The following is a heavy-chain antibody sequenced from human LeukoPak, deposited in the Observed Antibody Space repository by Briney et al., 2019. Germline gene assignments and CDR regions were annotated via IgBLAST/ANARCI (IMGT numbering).Heavy chain of an antibody. J-gene: IGHJ4*02. D-gene: IGHD6-13*01. Sequence: SVKVSCKASGYTFTSYGISWVRQATGQGLEWMGGIIPIFGTANYAQKFQGRVTITADESTSTAYMELSSLRSEDTAVYYCARGRSSSWFVDYWGQGTLVTVSS. CDR3: ARGRSSSWFVDY. V-gene: IGHV1-69*13. CDR1: GYTFTSYG. CDR2: IIPIFGTA.